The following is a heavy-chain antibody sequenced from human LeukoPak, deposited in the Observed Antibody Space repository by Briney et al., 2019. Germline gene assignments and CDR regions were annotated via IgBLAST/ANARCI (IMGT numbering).Heavy chain of an antibody. CDR1: GYTFTSYG. Sequence: GASVKVSCKASGYTFTSYGISWVRQAPGQGLEWMGWISAYNGNTDYAQKFQGRVTMTRDTSISTGYMELSRLRSDDTAVYYCATSLGQWLPNPTVYWGQGTLVTVSS. V-gene: IGHV1-18*01. D-gene: IGHD5-12*01. J-gene: IGHJ4*02. CDR2: ISAYNGNT. CDR3: ATSLGQWLPNPTVY.